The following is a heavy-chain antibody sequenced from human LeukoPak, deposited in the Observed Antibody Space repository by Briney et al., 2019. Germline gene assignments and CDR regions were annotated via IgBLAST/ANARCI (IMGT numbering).Heavy chain of an antibody. Sequence: SETLSLTCTVSGGSISSYYWSWIRQPPGKGLEWIGYIYYSGSTNYNPSLKSRVTISVDTSKNQFSLKLSSVTAADTAVYYCARGPEVGYCSGGSCYSFDYWGREPWSPSPQ. CDR2: IYYSGST. CDR1: GGSISSYY. D-gene: IGHD2-15*01. CDR3: ARGPEVGYCSGGSCYSFDY. J-gene: IGHJ4*02. V-gene: IGHV4-59*01.